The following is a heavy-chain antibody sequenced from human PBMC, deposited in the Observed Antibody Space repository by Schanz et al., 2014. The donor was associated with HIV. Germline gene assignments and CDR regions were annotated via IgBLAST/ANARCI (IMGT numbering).Heavy chain of an antibody. Sequence: EVQLLDSGGGLVQPGGSLRLSCAASGFIFNNYAMNWDRKSPGKGGEGVSGITDNGANPYYADSVKGRFTISRDNSKNTLYLQMNSLRAEDTAVYYCAKGHGDYYWYFDLWGRFPLFPVSS. CDR1: GFIFNNYA. CDR3: AKGHGDYYWYFDL. D-gene: IGHD4-17*01. V-gene: IGHV3-23*01. J-gene: IGHJ2*01. CDR2: ITDNGANP.